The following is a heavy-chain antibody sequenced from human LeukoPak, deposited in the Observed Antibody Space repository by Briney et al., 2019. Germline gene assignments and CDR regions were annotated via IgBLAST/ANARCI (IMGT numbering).Heavy chain of an antibody. D-gene: IGHD6-6*01. CDR3: ARGRGAARFVTIEFDY. Sequence: SETLSLTWAVYGGSFSGYHWSWIRQPPGKGLEWIGEINHRGSTNYNPSLKSRVTMSVDTSKNQFSLKLSSVTAADTAVYYCARGRGAARFVTIEFDYWGQGALVTVSS. J-gene: IGHJ4*02. CDR2: INHRGST. CDR1: GGSFSGYH. V-gene: IGHV4-34*01.